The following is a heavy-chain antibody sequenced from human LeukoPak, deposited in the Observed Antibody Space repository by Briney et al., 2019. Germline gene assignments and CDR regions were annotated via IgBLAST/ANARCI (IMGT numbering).Heavy chain of an antibody. J-gene: IGHJ5*02. D-gene: IGHD3-9*01. CDR1: GYSFTSYW. CDR2: IYPGDSDT. V-gene: IGHV5-51*01. CDR3: ARLGYFDWLYNWFDP. Sequence: GESLKISCKGSGYSFTSYWIGWVRQMPGKGLEWMGIIYPGDSDTRYSPSFQGQVTISADKSISTAYLQWSSLKASDTAMYYCARLGYFDWLYNWFDPWGQGTLVTVSS.